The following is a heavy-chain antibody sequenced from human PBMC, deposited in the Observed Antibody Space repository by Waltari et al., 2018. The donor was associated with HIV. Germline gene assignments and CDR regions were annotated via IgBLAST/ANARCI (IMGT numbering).Heavy chain of an antibody. CDR2: IYWDDDK. V-gene: IGHV2-5*02. Sequence: QITLKESGPTLVKPTQTLTLTCTFSGFSLSTSGVGVGWIRQPPGKALEWLALIYWDDDKRYSPSLKSRLTITKDTSKNQVVLTMTNMDPVDTATYYCAHRMPLYGSGSFNFDYWGQGTLVTVSS. J-gene: IGHJ4*02. CDR3: AHRMPLYGSGSFNFDY. CDR1: GFSLSTSGVG. D-gene: IGHD3-10*01.